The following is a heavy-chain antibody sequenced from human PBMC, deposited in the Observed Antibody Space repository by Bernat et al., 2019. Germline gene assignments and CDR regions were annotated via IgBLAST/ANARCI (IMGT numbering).Heavy chain of an antibody. Sequence: QVQLVESGGGLVKPGGSLRLSCAASGFTFSDYYMSWIRQAPGKGPDWVSYISSSSYTNYADSVKGRFTISRDNAKNSLYLQMNSLRAEDTAVYYCARGTSTSAPYMDVWGKGTTVTVSS. V-gene: IGHV3-11*05. CDR3: ARGTSTSAPYMDV. CDR2: ISSSSYT. CDR1: GFTFSDYY. J-gene: IGHJ6*03.